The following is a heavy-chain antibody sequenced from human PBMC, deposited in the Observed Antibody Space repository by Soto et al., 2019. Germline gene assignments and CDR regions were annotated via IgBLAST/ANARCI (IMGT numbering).Heavy chain of an antibody. CDR1: GFTFSSHA. CDR3: AKVSSSWYAGFFDL. Sequence: EVQLLESGGGLVQPGGSLRLSYTASGFTFSSHAMTWVRQAPGKGLEWVSGLSDSGISIYYADSVKDRLTISRDNSKNTLYLQIHTLRAEYTAVYYCAKVSSSWYAGFFDLWGQGTLVNVSS. CDR2: LSDSGISI. D-gene: IGHD6-13*01. V-gene: IGHV3-23*01. J-gene: IGHJ4*02.